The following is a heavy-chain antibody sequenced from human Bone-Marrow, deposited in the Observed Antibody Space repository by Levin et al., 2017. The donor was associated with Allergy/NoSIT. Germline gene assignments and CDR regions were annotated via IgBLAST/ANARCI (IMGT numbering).Heavy chain of an antibody. CDR2: INHSGST. CDR3: ARGRGSHCSSTSCHYYYYYYGMDV. V-gene: IGHV4-34*01. D-gene: IGHD2-2*01. Sequence: GSLRLSCAVYGGSFSGYYWSWIRQPPGKGLEWIGEINHSGSTNYNPSLKSRVTISVDTSKNQFSLKLSSVTAADTAVYYCARGRGSHCSSTSCHYYYYYYGMDVWGQGTTVTVSS. CDR1: GGSFSGYY. J-gene: IGHJ6*02.